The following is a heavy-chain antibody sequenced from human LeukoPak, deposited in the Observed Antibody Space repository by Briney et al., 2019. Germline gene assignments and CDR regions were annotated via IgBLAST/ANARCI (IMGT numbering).Heavy chain of an antibody. CDR2: ISAYNGNT. V-gene: IGHV1-18*01. D-gene: IGHD4-23*01. J-gene: IGHJ3*02. Sequence: PAASVKVSCKASGYTFTSYGISWVRQAPGQGLEWMGWISAYNGNTNYAQKLQGRVTMTTDTSTSTAYMELRSLRSDDTAVYYCARGGFTVVTPDAFDIWGQGTMATVSS. CDR1: GYTFTSYG. CDR3: ARGGFTVVTPDAFDI.